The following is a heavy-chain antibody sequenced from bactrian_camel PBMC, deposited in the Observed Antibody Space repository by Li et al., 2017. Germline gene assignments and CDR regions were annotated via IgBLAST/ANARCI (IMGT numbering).Heavy chain of an antibody. CDR1: ERVYGKC. J-gene: IGHJ4*01. Sequence: HVQLVESGGGSVQAGGSLRLTCVAPERVYGKCMGWFRQALGKEREGVAALSTRDGNLLYADSVKGRFTLSQDDAKSTVYLQMNSLKPEDTGMYYCATDRDVNVPPSLALDSHRYNYWGQGTQVTVS. CDR3: ATDRDVNVPPSLALDSHRYNY. CDR2: LSTRDGNL. V-gene: IGHV3-3*01.